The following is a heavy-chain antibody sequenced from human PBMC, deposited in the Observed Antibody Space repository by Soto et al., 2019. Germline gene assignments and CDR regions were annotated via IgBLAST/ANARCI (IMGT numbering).Heavy chain of an antibody. CDR3: ARMLYYAMEV. CDR1: GFSLNHPRMG. Sequence: QVTLKESGPVLVKPTETLTLTCTVSGFSLNHPRMGVSWIRQPPGKALEWLAHIFSSDEKSYSTSLRSRLTISKDTSESQVVLTMTNMDPVDSATYYCARMLYYAMEVWGQGTTVTVSS. J-gene: IGHJ6*02. V-gene: IGHV2-26*01. CDR2: IFSSDEK.